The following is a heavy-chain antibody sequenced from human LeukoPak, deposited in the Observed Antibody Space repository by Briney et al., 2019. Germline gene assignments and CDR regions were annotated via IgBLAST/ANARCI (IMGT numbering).Heavy chain of an antibody. CDR2: IYYSGST. J-gene: IGHJ5*02. V-gene: IGHV4-34*01. CDR1: GGSFSGYY. Sequence: PSETLSLTCAVYGGSFSGYYWSWIRQPPGKGLEWIGSIYYSGSTYYNPSLKSRVTISVDTSKNQFSLKLSSVTAADTAVYYCARLGVNYDILTGYYPNWFDPWGQGTLVTVSS. CDR3: ARLGVNYDILTGYYPNWFDP. D-gene: IGHD3-9*01.